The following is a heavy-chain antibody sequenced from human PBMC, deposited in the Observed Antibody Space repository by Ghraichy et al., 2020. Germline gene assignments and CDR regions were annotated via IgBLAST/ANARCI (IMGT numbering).Heavy chain of an antibody. D-gene: IGHD3-10*01. V-gene: IGHV4-39*07. J-gene: IGHJ5*02. Sequence: SQTLSLTCRVSGGSISTTRNEWAWIRQPPGKGLEWIGNVYFRGSTYYNPSLQSRVPISVDTPKDQFSLRLDSVTAADTALYYCARVNTLVRGGRGWFDPWGQGTLVIVSS. CDR2: VYFRGST. CDR3: ARVNTLVRGGRGWFDP. CDR1: GGSISTTRNE.